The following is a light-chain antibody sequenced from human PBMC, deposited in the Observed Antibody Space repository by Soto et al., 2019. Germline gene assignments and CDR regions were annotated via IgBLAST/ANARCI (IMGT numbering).Light chain of an antibody. Sequence: DIQMTQYPSSLSSSVGDRVSLTCRAGQNVGSFVNWYQQKPGKAPRLLIYATSNLQSGVTSRISGSGSGTEFTLTISSLQPEELATDVCKHSYSAQYTFGQGTKVAIK. V-gene: IGKV1-39*01. CDR1: QNVGSF. CDR2: ATS. CDR3: KHSYSAQYT. J-gene: IGKJ2*01.